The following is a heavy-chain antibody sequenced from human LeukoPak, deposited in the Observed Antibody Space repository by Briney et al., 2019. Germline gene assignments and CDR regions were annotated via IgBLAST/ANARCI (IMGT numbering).Heavy chain of an antibody. CDR3: AKDVTGYYSGLGY. CDR2: ISWNSGSI. CDR1: GFTFDDYA. D-gene: IGHD3-9*01. V-gene: IGHV3-9*01. J-gene: IGHJ4*02. Sequence: GGSLRLSCAASGFTFDDYAMHWVRQAPGKGLEWVSGISWNSGSIGYADSVKGRFTISRDNAKNSLYLQMSSLRAEDTALYYCAKDVTGYYSGLGYWGQGTLVTVSS.